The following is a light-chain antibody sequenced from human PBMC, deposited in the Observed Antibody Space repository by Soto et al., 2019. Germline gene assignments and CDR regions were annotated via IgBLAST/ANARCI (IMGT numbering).Light chain of an antibody. CDR3: SSYAGSNNFVV. CDR1: SSDIGGYNY. J-gene: IGLJ2*01. V-gene: IGLV2-8*01. Sequence: QSVLTQPPSASGSPGQSVTISCTGTSSDIGGYNYVSWYQQHPGKAPKLMVYEVSKRPSGVPDRFSGSKSGNTASLTVSGLQAEDEADYYCSSYAGSNNFVVFGGGTKX. CDR2: EVS.